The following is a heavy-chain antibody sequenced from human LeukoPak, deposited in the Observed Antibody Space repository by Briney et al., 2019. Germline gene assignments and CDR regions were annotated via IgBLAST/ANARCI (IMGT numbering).Heavy chain of an antibody. CDR3: ARRALGVAAAGFPFDY. CDR2: INPNSGGT. J-gene: IGHJ4*02. V-gene: IGHV1-2*02. Sequence: VASVKVSCKASGYTFTGYYMHWVRQAPGQRLEWMGWINPNSGGTNYAQKFQGRVTMTRDTSISTAYMELSRLRSDDTAVYYCARRALGVAAAGFPFDYWGQGTLVTVSS. CDR1: GYTFTGYY. D-gene: IGHD6-13*01.